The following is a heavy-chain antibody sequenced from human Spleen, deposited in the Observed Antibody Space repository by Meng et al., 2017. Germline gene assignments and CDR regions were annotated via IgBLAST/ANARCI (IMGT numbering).Heavy chain of an antibody. Sequence: GESLKISCAASGFSFRNYAMTWVRQAPGKGLEWVSSINDNGGSTHSADSVKGRFTISRDNSKNTLYLQMNSLRAEDTAVYYCARGGWGDSSFEYFNQWGQGTLVTVSS. CDR3: ARGGWGDSSFEYFNQ. CDR1: GFSFRNYA. D-gene: IGHD2/OR15-2a*01. CDR2: INDNGGST. J-gene: IGHJ4*02. V-gene: IGHV3-23*01.